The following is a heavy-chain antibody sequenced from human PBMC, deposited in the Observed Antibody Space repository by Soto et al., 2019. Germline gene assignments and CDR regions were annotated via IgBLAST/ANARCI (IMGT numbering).Heavy chain of an antibody. CDR3: ARAPSQWLGEDYFDY. D-gene: IGHD6-19*01. V-gene: IGHV3-13*01. J-gene: IGHJ4*02. CDR2: IGTAGDT. Sequence: PGGSLRLSCAASGFTFSSYDMHWVRQATGKGLEWVSAIGTAGDTYYPGSVKGRFTISRENAKNSLYLQMNSLRAEDTAVYYCARAPSQWLGEDYFDYWGQGTLVTVSS. CDR1: GFTFSSYD.